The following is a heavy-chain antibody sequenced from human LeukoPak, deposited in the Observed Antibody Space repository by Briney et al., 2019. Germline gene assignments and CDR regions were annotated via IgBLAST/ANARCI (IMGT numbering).Heavy chain of an antibody. Sequence: GGSLRLSCAASGFTFSDYYMSWIRQAPGKGLEWVSYISSSGSTIYYADSVKGRFTISRDNSENTLYLQMNSLRAEDTAAYYCASAYRSSSWLLDYWGQGTLVTVSS. CDR1: GFTFSDYY. V-gene: IGHV3-11*04. CDR2: ISSSGSTI. J-gene: IGHJ4*02. CDR3: ASAYRSSSWLLDY. D-gene: IGHD6-6*01.